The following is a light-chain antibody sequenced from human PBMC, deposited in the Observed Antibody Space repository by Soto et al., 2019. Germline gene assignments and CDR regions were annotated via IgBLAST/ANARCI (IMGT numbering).Light chain of an antibody. V-gene: IGLV2-14*01. J-gene: IGLJ1*01. CDR1: SSDVGGYNY. CDR2: DVS. CDR3: SSYTSSSTYF. Sequence: QSALTQPASVSGSPGQSITISCTGTSSDVGGYNYVSWYQQHPGKAPKLMIYDVSNRPSGVSNRFSGSTSGNTASLTISGLQAEDEADYYCSSYTSSSTYFFGTGTKLTVL.